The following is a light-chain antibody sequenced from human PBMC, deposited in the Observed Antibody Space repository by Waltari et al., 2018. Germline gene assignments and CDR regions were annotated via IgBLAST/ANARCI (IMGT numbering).Light chain of an antibody. V-gene: IGKV3-20*01. Sequence: ELVLTQSPCTLSLSPGERVTLACSGSQSVGRSLAWYQKKPGQAPRLLIYDAFTRATGIADRFSGSGSGTDISLTISRLDPEDFAVYYCQMYGRLPATFGQGTKVEIK. J-gene: IGKJ1*01. CDR3: QMYGRLPAT. CDR2: DAF. CDR1: QSVGRS.